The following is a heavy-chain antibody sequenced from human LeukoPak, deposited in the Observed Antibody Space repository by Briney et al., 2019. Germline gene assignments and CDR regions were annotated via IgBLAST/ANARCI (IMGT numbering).Heavy chain of an antibody. V-gene: IGHV3-64*01. D-gene: IGHD1-26*01. CDR1: GFTFSSYA. J-gene: IGHJ4*02. Sequence: GGSLRLSCEASGFTFSSYAMHWVRQAPGKGLEYVSGISTNGGSTNYANSVKGRFTISRDNSKNTLYLQMGSLRAEDMAVYYCARDHGSGSYSDYWGQGTLVTVSS. CDR3: ARDHGSGSYSDY. CDR2: ISTNGGST.